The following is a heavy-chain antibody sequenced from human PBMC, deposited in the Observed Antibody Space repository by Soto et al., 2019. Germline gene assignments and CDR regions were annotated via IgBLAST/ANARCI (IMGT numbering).Heavy chain of an antibody. Sequence: ASVKVSCKASGYTFTSYAMHWVRQAPGRRLEWMGWINAGNGNTKYSQKFQGRVTITRDTSASTAYMELSSLGSEDTAVYYCARDPGVVAAAGLGFDYWGQGTLVTVSS. J-gene: IGHJ4*02. D-gene: IGHD6-13*01. V-gene: IGHV1-3*01. CDR1: GYTFTSYA. CDR3: ARDPGVVAAAGLGFDY. CDR2: INAGNGNT.